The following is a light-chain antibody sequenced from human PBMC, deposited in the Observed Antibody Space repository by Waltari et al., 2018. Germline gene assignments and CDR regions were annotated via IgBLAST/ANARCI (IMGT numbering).Light chain of an antibody. J-gene: IGKJ4*01. V-gene: IGKV3-20*01. Sequence: ETVLTQSPGTLSLSPGERATLSCRASQSVSSSHLAWYQQKPGQAPRLLIYGASSRATGIPDRFSGSGSGTDFTLTISRLEPEDFAVYYCQQYGRSPGTFGGGTKVEI. CDR1: QSVSSSH. CDR3: QQYGRSPGT. CDR2: GAS.